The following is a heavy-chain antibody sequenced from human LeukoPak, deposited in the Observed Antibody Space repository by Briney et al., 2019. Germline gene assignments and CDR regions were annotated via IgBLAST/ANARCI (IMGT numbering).Heavy chain of an antibody. J-gene: IGHJ6*03. CDR3: ARESRDGYNYVYYYYMDV. Sequence: SETLSLTCTVSGGSISSNYWSWIRQPPGKGLEWIGYMYNSESTNYNPSLKSRVTISVDTSKNQFSLKLSSVTAADTAVYYCARESRDGYNYVYYYYMDVWGKGTTVTVSS. CDR1: GGSISSNY. CDR2: MYNSEST. V-gene: IGHV4-59*01. D-gene: IGHD5-24*01.